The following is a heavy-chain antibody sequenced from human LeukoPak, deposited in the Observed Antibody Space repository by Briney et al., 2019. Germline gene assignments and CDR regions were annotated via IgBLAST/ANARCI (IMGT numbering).Heavy chain of an antibody. CDR3: ARGVVPAAHDY. CDR2: INHSGST. Sequence: SETLSLTCAVYGGSFSGYYWSWIRQPPGKGREWIGEINHSGSTNYNPSLKSRVTISVDTSKNQFSLKLSSVTAADTAVYYCARGVVPAAHDYWGQGTLVTVSS. V-gene: IGHV4-34*01. J-gene: IGHJ4*02. D-gene: IGHD2-2*01. CDR1: GGSFSGYY.